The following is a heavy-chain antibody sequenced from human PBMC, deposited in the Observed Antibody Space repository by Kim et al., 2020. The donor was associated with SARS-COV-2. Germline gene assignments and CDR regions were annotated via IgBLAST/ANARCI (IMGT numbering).Heavy chain of an antibody. CDR1: GYTFTSYD. D-gene: IGHD4-17*01. J-gene: IGHJ4*02. CDR3: ARVSRMATVTQRGFAY. Sequence: ASVKVSCKASGYTFTSYDINWVRQATGQGLEWMGWMNPNSGNTGYAQKFQGRVTMTRNTSISTAYMELSSLRSEDTAVYYCARVSRMATVTQRGFAYWGQGTLVTVSS. CDR2: MNPNSGNT. V-gene: IGHV1-8*01.